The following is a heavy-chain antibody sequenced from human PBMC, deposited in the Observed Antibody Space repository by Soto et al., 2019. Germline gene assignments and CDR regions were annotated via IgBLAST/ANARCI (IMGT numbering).Heavy chain of an antibody. CDR2: IYSGGST. Sequence: GGSLRLSCAASGFTVSSNYMSWVRHAPGKGLEWVSVIYSGGSTYYADSVKGRFTISRDNSKNTLYLQMNSLRAEDTAVYYCARAQTVTTPAYYYYSYMDVWGKGTTVTVPS. CDR1: GFTVSSNY. V-gene: IGHV3-66*01. D-gene: IGHD4-17*01. J-gene: IGHJ6*03. CDR3: ARAQTVTTPAYYYYSYMDV.